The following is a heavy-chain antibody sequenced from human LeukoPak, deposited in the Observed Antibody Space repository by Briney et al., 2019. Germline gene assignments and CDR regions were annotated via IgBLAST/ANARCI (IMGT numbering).Heavy chain of an antibody. V-gene: IGHV3-48*04. D-gene: IGHD3-22*01. CDR1: GFTFSSYS. CDR2: ISSSSSTI. CDR3: ASRSRSGYYSD. J-gene: IGHJ4*02. Sequence: PGGSLGLSCAASGFTFSSYSMNWVRQAPGKGLEWVSYISSSSSTIYYADSVKGRFTISRDNAKNSLYLQMNSLRAEDTAVYYCASRSRSGYYSDWGQGTLVTVSS.